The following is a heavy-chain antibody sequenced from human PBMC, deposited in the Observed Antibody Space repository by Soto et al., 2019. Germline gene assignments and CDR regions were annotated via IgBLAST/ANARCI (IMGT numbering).Heavy chain of an antibody. CDR1: GGSFSGYY. J-gene: IGHJ1*01. V-gene: IGHV4-34*01. CDR3: AQTYYYDSSGYPYFQH. CDR2: INHRGST. D-gene: IGHD3-22*01. Sequence: TCAVYGGSFSGYYWSWIRQPPGKGLEWIGEINHRGSTNYNPSLKSRVTISVDTSKNQFSLKLSSVTAADTAVYYCAQTYYYDSSGYPYFQHWGQGTLVTVSS.